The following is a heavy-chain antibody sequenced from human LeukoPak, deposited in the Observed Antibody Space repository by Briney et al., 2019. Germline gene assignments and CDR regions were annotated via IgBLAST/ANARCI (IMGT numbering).Heavy chain of an antibody. CDR1: GFSFSTYA. Sequence: GGSLRLSCAASGFSFSTYAMNWVRQAPGKGLEWVSTISGGGGSTFYADSVKGRFTISRDNSKNTLYLQMNSLRAEDTAVYYCAKGRGWLQFFDYWGQGTLVTDSS. D-gene: IGHD5-24*01. CDR3: AKGRGWLQFFDY. CDR2: ISGGGGST. V-gene: IGHV3-23*01. J-gene: IGHJ4*02.